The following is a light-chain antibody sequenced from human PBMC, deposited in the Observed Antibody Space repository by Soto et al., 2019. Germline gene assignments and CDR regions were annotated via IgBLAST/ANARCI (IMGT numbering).Light chain of an antibody. V-gene: IGKV1-5*03. Sequence: DLQMTQSPSTLSASVGDRVTITCRASQSISSWLAWYQQNPRNAPKSLIYKALSLESGVPSRFSGGGSGTEFTLTISSLQPDDFATYYYQQYNSYPITFGQGTRLEIK. CDR1: QSISSW. CDR2: KAL. CDR3: QQYNSYPIT. J-gene: IGKJ5*01.